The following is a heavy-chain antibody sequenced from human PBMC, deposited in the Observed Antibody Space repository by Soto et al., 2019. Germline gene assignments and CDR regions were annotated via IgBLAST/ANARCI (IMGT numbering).Heavy chain of an antibody. Sequence: SETLSLTCTVSGGSVSSANYYWSWIRQPPGKGLEWIGSIYYSGSTNYNPSLKSRVTISVDTSKNQFSLKLSSVTAADTAVYYCARNLRDYDWGSYRYSLYSFDSWGKCTLVTVSS. V-gene: IGHV4-61*01. CDR2: IYYSGST. CDR1: GGSVSSANYY. J-gene: IGHJ5*01. CDR3: ARNLRDYDWGSYRYSLYSFDS. D-gene: IGHD3-16*02.